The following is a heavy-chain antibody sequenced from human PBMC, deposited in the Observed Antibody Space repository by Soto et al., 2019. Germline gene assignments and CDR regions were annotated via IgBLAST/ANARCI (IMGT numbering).Heavy chain of an antibody. Sequence: PSETLSLTCTVSGGSISSSSYYWGWIRQPPGKGLEWIGSIYYSGSTYYNPSLKSRVTISVDTSKNQFSLKLSSVTAADTAVYYCASLIIAPLTWVQYYYRMDVWGQGTTVTVSS. CDR2: IYYSGST. D-gene: IGHD3-10*01. CDR3: ASLIIAPLTWVQYYYRMDV. CDR1: GGSISSSSYY. V-gene: IGHV4-39*01. J-gene: IGHJ6*02.